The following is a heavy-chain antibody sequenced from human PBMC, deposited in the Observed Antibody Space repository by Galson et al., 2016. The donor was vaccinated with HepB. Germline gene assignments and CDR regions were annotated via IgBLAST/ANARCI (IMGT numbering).Heavy chain of an antibody. V-gene: IGHV4-31*03. D-gene: IGHD4-17*01. Sequence: LSLTCTVSGDSISDGGYYWNWIRQHPGKGLEWIGYIYYSGRTDYNPSLKSRIAISVDTSKNQFSLKLSPVTDADTAVYYCARDGHDYGLDYFDYWGQGILVTVSS. CDR1: GDSISDGGYY. J-gene: IGHJ4*02. CDR3: ARDGHDYGLDYFDY. CDR2: IYYSGRT.